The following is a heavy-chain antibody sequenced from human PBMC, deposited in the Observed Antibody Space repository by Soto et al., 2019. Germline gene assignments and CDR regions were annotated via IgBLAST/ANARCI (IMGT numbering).Heavy chain of an antibody. CDR2: ISYSGST. J-gene: IGHJ5*02. Sequence: QVQLQESGPGLVKPSQTLSLTCTVSGGSVNSGGSYWTWIRQHPGKGLEWIGYISYSGSTYYSPSLRRRVXXXPXXSKNQFSLKLSAVTAADTAVCYCAREDVAFHGSESYNWVDPWRQGTLVTVSS. V-gene: IGHV4-31*03. D-gene: IGHD3-10*01. CDR1: GGSVNSGGSY. CDR3: AREDVAFHGSESYNWVDP.